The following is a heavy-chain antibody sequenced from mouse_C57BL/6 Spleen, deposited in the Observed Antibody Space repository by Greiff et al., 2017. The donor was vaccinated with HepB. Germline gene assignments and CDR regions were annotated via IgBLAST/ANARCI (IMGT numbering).Heavy chain of an antibody. Sequence: VQLQESGAELARPGASVKMSCKASGYTFTSYTMHWVKQRPGQGLEWIGYINPSSGYTKYNQKFKDKATLTADKSSSTAYMQLSSLTSEDSAVYYCATDALGNFDYWGQGTTLTVSS. CDR1: GYTFTSYT. D-gene: IGHD4-1*01. V-gene: IGHV1-4*01. CDR2: INPSSGYT. CDR3: ATDALGNFDY. J-gene: IGHJ2*01.